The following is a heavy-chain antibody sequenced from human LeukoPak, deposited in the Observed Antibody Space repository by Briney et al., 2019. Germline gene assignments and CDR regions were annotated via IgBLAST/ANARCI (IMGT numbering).Heavy chain of an antibody. CDR3: ARVYSSGWYGDWFDP. J-gene: IGHJ5*02. CDR2: IYHSGST. Sequence: SETLSLTCTVSGYSISSGYYWGWIRQPPGKGLEWIGSIYHSGSTYYNPSLKSRVTISVDTSKNQFSLKLSSVTAADTAVYYCARVYSSGWYGDWFDPWGQGTLVTVPS. D-gene: IGHD6-19*01. CDR1: GYSISSGYY. V-gene: IGHV4-38-2*02.